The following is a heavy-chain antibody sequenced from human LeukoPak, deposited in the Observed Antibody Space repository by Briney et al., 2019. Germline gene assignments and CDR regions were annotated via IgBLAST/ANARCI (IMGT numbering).Heavy chain of an antibody. CDR3: ARDRAHYDFWSGYLVDY. J-gene: IGHJ4*02. D-gene: IGHD3-3*01. CDR1: GFTFSSYS. CDR2: ISSSSSYI. V-gene: IGHV3-21*01. Sequence: PGGSLRLTCAASGFTFSSYSMNEVRHAPGKGLEWVSSISSSSSYIYYADSVKGRFTISRDNAKNALYPQMNSLRAEDTAVYYCARDRAHYDFWSGYLVDYWGQGTLVTVSS.